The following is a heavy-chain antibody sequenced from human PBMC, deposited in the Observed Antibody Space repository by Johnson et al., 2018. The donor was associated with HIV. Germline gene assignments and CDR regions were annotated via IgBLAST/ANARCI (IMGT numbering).Heavy chain of an antibody. Sequence: VQLVESGVNLVQPGGSLRLSCAASGFTFSSYDMHWVRQATGKGLEWVSAIGTAGDTYYPGSVKGRFTISRDNSKNTLYLQMNSLRAEDTAVYYCARARGGEGSGSYAFDIWGQGTMVTVSS. V-gene: IGHV3-13*01. CDR2: IGTAGDT. CDR3: ARARGGEGSGSYAFDI. J-gene: IGHJ3*02. D-gene: IGHD3-10*01. CDR1: GFTFSSYD.